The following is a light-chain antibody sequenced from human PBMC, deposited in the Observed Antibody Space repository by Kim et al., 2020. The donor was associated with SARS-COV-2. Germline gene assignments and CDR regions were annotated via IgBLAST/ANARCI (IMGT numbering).Light chain of an antibody. CDR3: QQANSFPLT. V-gene: IGKV1-12*01. J-gene: IGKJ4*01. CDR1: QDISRW. Sequence: DIQMTQSPSSVSAFVGDRVTITCRASQDISRWLAWYQQKPGKAPKLLIYAASSLQSGVPSRFSGSRSGTVFTLTISSLQPEDFATYYCQQANSFPLTFGGGTKVDIK. CDR2: AAS.